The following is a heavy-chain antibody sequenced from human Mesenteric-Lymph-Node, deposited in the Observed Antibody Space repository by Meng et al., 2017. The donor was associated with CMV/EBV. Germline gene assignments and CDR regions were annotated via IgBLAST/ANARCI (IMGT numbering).Heavy chain of an antibody. Sequence: SETLSLTCAVYGGSFSGYYWSWIRQPPGKGLEWIGEINHSGSTNYNPSLKSRVTISVDTSKNQFSLKLSSVTAADTAVYYCARLTLGFCSSPTCYNFCFDLWGQGTLVTVSS. D-gene: IGHD2-2*01. J-gene: IGHJ4*02. CDR2: INHSGST. CDR3: ARLTLGFCSSPTCYNFCFDL. V-gene: IGHV4-34*01. CDR1: GGSFSGYY.